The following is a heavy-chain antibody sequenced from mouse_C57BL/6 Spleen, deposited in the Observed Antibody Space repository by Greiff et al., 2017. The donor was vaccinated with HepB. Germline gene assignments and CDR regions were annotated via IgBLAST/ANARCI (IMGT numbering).Heavy chain of an antibody. D-gene: IGHD1-1*01. CDR3: ARDPRYYYGSSYWYFDV. V-gene: IGHV1-18*01. CDR2: INPNNGGT. J-gene: IGHJ1*03. Sequence: EVQLQQSGPELVKPGASVKIPCKASGYTFTDYNMDWVKQSHGKSLEWIGDINPNNGGTIYNQKFKGKATLTVDKSSSTAYMALRSLTSEDTAVYYCARDPRYYYGSSYWYFDVWGTGTTVTVSS. CDR1: GYTFTDYN.